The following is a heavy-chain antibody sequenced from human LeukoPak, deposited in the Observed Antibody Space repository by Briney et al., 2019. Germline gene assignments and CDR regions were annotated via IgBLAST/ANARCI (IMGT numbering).Heavy chain of an antibody. CDR2: IYYSGST. CDR1: GGSISSSSYY. D-gene: IGHD3-22*01. J-gene: IGHJ4*02. V-gene: IGHV4-39*01. CDR3: ARRVDYDSSGYHRDCFDY. Sequence: KPSETLSLTCTVSGGSISSSSYYWGWIRQPPGKGLEWIGSIYYSGSTYYNPSLKSRVTISVDTSKNQFSLKLSSVTAADTAVYYCARRVDYDSSGYHRDCFDYWGQGTLVTVSS.